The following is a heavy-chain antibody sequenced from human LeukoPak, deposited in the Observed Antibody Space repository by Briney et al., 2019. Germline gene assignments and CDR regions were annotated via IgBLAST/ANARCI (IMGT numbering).Heavy chain of an antibody. CDR1: GGSISSGNW. D-gene: IGHD5-24*01. CDR2: IYHSGST. V-gene: IGHV4-4*02. J-gene: IGHJ4*02. Sequence: SETLSLTCAVSGGSISSGNWWSWVRQPPGKGLEWIGEIYHSGSTNYNPSLKSRVTISVDKSKNQFSLKLSSVTAADTAVYYCARDRRRDGYCLDYWGQGTLVIVSS. CDR3: ARDRRRDGYCLDY.